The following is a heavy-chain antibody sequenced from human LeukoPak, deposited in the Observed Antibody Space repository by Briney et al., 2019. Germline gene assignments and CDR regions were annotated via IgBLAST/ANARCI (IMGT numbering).Heavy chain of an antibody. J-gene: IGHJ4*02. CDR2: IRFDGNPT. CDR1: GFTFCNRG. V-gene: IGHV3-30*02. D-gene: IGHD5-18*01. Sequence: GGSLRLSCAASGFTFCNRGMHWVRQAPGKGLEWLSFIRFDGNPTYSADSVKGRFTISRDNSKNTVYLQMNSLRVEDTAVYYCAKDLSYGPDYWGQGTLVTVSS. CDR3: AKDLSYGPDY.